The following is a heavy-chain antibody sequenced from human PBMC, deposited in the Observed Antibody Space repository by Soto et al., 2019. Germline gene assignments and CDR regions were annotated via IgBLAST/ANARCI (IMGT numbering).Heavy chain of an antibody. D-gene: IGHD3-10*02. CDR2: IWYDGSSK. Sequence: QVQLVESGGGVVQPGRSLRLSCAASGFTFRNYGMHWVRQAPGKGLEWLAVIWYDGSSKYYADSVKGRFTISRDNSKNTLYLEVNSLRDEDTAVYYCARDVRSRRYDLWGQGTLVIVSS. CDR1: GFTFRNYG. CDR3: ARDVRSRRYDL. V-gene: IGHV3-33*01. J-gene: IGHJ5*02.